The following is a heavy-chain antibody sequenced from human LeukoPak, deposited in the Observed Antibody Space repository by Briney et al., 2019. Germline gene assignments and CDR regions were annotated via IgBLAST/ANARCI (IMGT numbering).Heavy chain of an antibody. D-gene: IGHD5-18*01. Sequence: SETLSLTCTVSGGSISSSDYYWGWIRQPPGKGLEWIGSIYYSGNTYYNPSLKSRVTISVDTSKNQFSLKLSSVTAADTAVYYCARQSTAMRTFDYWGQGTLVPVSS. J-gene: IGHJ4*02. CDR1: GGSISSSDYY. CDR2: IYYSGNT. CDR3: ARQSTAMRTFDY. V-gene: IGHV4-39*01.